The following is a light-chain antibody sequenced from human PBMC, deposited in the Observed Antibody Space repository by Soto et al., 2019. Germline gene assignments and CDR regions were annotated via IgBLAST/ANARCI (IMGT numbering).Light chain of an antibody. J-gene: IGKJ1*01. V-gene: IGKV1-5*03. CDR2: KAS. CDR3: QHSNSYSEA. Sequence: DIQMTQSASTLSGSVGDRVTITCRASQTISSWLAWYQQKPGKAPKLLIYKASTLKSGVPSRFSGSGSGTEFTLTISSLQPDDFATYYCQHSNSYSEAFGQGTKVDIK. CDR1: QTISSW.